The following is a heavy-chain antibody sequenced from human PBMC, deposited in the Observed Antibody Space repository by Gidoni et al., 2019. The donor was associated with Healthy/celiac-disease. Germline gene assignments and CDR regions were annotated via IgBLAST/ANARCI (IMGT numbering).Heavy chain of an antibody. Sequence: QVQLVQSGAEVKKPGASVKVSCKASGYTFTSYGISWVRQAPGQGLEWMGWISAYNGNTNYAQKLQGRVTMTTDTSTSTAYMELRSLRSDDTAVYYCAREADCSSTSCYVFQSEPVVAATFNWFDPWGQGTLVTVSS. CDR2: ISAYNGNT. CDR1: GYTFTSYG. D-gene: IGHD2-2*01. V-gene: IGHV1-18*01. CDR3: AREADCSSTSCYVFQSEPVVAATFNWFDP. J-gene: IGHJ5*02.